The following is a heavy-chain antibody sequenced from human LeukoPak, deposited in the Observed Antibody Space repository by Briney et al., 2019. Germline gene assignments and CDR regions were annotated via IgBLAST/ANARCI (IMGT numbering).Heavy chain of an antibody. CDR3: ARGPLSNYVDY. CDR2: MNPYNDNT. J-gene: IGHJ4*02. Sequence: ASVKVSCKASGYTFTSYDINWARQATGQGLEWMGWMNPYNDNTGYAQKFQGRVTITSNTSISTAYMELSSLRSDDTAVYYCARGPLSNYVDYWGQGTLVTVSS. V-gene: IGHV1-8*03. D-gene: IGHD3-16*02. CDR1: GYTFTSYD.